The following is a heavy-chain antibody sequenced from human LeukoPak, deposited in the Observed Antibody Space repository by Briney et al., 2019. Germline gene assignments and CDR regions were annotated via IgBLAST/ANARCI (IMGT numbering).Heavy chain of an antibody. CDR1: GGSISSSSYY. Sequence: PSETLSLTCTVSGGSISSSSYYWGWIRQPPGKGLEWIWSIYYSGSTYYNPSLKSRVTISVDTSKNQFSLKLSSVTAADTAVYYCARGGRIAAEAFMDVWGQGTTVTVSS. D-gene: IGHD6-13*01. J-gene: IGHJ6*02. V-gene: IGHV4-39*07. CDR2: IYYSGST. CDR3: ARGGRIAAEAFMDV.